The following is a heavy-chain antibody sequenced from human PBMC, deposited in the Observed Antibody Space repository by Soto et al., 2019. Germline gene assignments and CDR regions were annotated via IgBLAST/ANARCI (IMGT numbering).Heavy chain of an antibody. D-gene: IGHD4-17*01. V-gene: IGHV3-11*01. CDR1: GFTFSDYD. Sequence: GGSLRLSCAASGFTFSDYDMSWIRQAPGKGLEWLSDISSSGGTIYYAASVKGRFTISRDNAKNSLYLQMNSLRAEDTEISCCATSTVTTRFDSWGQGTLVTVSS. CDR2: ISSSGGTI. J-gene: IGHJ4*02. CDR3: ATSTVTTRFDS.